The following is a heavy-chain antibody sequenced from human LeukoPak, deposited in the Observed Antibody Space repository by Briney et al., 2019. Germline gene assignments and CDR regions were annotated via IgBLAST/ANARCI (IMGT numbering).Heavy chain of an antibody. Sequence: GGSLRLSCAASGFTFSSYGMHWVRQTPEKGLEWVANIKQDGNEKYYVDSVKGRFTISRDNAKNSLYLQMNSLRADDTAVYYCARDKIVGPTTLDYWGQGTLVTVSS. J-gene: IGHJ4*02. CDR3: ARDKIVGPTTLDY. CDR1: GFTFSSYG. D-gene: IGHD1-26*01. V-gene: IGHV3-7*01. CDR2: IKQDGNEK.